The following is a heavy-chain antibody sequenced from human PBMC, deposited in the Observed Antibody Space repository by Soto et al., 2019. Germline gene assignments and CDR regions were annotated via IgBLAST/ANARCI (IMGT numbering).Heavy chain of an antibody. D-gene: IGHD6-6*01. Sequence: QVQLQESGPGLVKPSQTLSLTCTVSGGSISSGGYYWTWIRQHPGKGLEWIGDNYYSGITYYNPSLKSRVTIPLDTSKNQFSLKLSSVTAADTAVYYCARGSSIAGLYYGMDVWGQGTTVTVSS. CDR2: NYYSGIT. J-gene: IGHJ6*02. V-gene: IGHV4-31*03. CDR1: GGSISSGGYY. CDR3: ARGSSIAGLYYGMDV.